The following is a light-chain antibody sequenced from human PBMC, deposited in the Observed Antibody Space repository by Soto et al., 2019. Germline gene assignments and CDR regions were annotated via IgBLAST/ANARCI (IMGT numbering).Light chain of an antibody. CDR3: MQGTHWPIT. V-gene: IGKV2-30*02. J-gene: IGKJ5*01. CDR2: KVS. Sequence: DVVMTQSPLSLPVTTGQPASISFRSNQSLVHSDGIAYFSWFQQRPGRSPRRLIYKVSNRDSGVPARFSGSGSGTDFALKISRVEAEDVGVYYCMQGTHWPITFGQGTRLEIK. CDR1: QSLVHSDGIAY.